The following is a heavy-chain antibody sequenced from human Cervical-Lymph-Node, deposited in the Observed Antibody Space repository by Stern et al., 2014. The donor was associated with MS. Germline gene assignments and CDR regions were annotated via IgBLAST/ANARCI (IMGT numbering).Heavy chain of an antibody. CDR2: IWYDVNKK. Sequence: MPLVESGGGVVQPGRSLRLSCAASGFTFSNYGMHWVRQAPGKGLAWLAVIWYDVNKKYYAGSVKGRFTISRDNSKNTLFLQMSSLTAEDTALYYCARGNWNYEGMGYWGQGTLVTVSS. D-gene: IGHD1-7*01. CDR3: ARGNWNYEGMGY. J-gene: IGHJ4*02. V-gene: IGHV3-33*01. CDR1: GFTFSNYG.